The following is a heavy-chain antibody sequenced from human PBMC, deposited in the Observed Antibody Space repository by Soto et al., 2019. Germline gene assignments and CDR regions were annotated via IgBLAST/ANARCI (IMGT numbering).Heavy chain of an antibody. D-gene: IGHD3-10*01. CDR3: ARDNYYGAGLTGWFDP. CDR1: GFTFSSYG. Sequence: QVQLVESGGGVVQPGRSLRLSCAASGFTFSSYGMHWVRQAPGKGLEWVAVIWHDGSNKYYADSVKRRFTISRDNSKNTVYLQMSSLRAEDTAVYYCARDNYYGAGLTGWFDPWGQGTLVTVSS. J-gene: IGHJ5*02. V-gene: IGHV3-33*01. CDR2: IWHDGSNK.